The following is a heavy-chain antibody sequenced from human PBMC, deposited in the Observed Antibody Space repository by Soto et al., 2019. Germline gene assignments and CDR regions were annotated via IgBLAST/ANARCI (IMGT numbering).Heavy chain of an antibody. V-gene: IGHV3-23*01. CDR1: CLTFGSYW. J-gene: IGHJ4*02. CDR2: ISGSGGST. CDR3: ARDPDGEAGY. Sequence: GGSLRLSCAASCLTFGSYWMSCVRQAPGKGLEWVSAISGSGGSTYYADSVKGRFTISRDNSKNTLYLQMNSLRPEDTAVYYCARDPDGEAGYWGQGTLVTVSS. D-gene: IGHD2-21*01.